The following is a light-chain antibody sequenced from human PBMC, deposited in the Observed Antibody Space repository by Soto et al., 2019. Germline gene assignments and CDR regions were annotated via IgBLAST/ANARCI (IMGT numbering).Light chain of an antibody. CDR1: QSLSRNY. CDR3: QQYDNSPLT. J-gene: IGKJ1*01. V-gene: IGKV3-20*01. Sequence: EIALTQSPGTLSLSPGEGATLSCRASQSLSRNYLAWYQHKPGQAPRLLIYTASNRATGVPPRFSGSGSGTDFTLTISRLEPEDFALYYWQQYDNSPLTFGQGTKVEI. CDR2: TAS.